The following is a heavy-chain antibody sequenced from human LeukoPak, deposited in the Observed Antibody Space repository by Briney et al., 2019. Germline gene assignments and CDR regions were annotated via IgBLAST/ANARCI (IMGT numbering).Heavy chain of an antibody. Sequence: GGSLRPSCAASGFTFSSYSMNWVRQAPGKGLEWVSSISSSSSYIYYADSVKGRFTISRDNAKNSLYLQMNSLRAEDTAVYYCARLSGGYSGYDWDYWGQGTLVTVSS. CDR3: ARLSGGYSGYDWDY. CDR1: GFTFSSYS. V-gene: IGHV3-21*01. J-gene: IGHJ4*02. CDR2: ISSSSSYI. D-gene: IGHD5-12*01.